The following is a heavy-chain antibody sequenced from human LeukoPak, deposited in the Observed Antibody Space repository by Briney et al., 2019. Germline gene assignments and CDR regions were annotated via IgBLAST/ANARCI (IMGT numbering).Heavy chain of an antibody. CDR3: AKDFHRWRYFDWLFGPLADY. CDR2: SSGSGGST. D-gene: IGHD3-9*01. CDR1: GFTFSSYA. Sequence: GGSLRLSCAASGFTFSSYAMSWVRRAPGKGLEWVSASSGSGGSTYYADSVKGRFTISRDNSKNTLYLQMNSLRAEDTAVYYCAKDFHRWRYFDWLFGPLADYWGQGTLVTVSS. V-gene: IGHV3-23*01. J-gene: IGHJ4*02.